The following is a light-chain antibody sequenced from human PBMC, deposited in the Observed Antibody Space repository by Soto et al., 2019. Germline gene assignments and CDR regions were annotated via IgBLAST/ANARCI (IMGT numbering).Light chain of an antibody. CDR1: QRVNSTY. Sequence: EIVLTQSPGTLSLSPGERATLSCRASQRVNSTYLAWYQQKPGQTPRLLIYGAFSRAAAIPDRFSGSGSGADFTLTISRLEPEDFAVYYCQQYSRSPRTFAKGPRWKSN. CDR3: QQYSRSPRT. J-gene: IGKJ1*01. CDR2: GAF. V-gene: IGKV3-20*01.